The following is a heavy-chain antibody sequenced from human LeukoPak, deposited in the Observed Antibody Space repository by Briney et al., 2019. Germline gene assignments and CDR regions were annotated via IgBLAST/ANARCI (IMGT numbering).Heavy chain of an antibody. CDR1: GFTFSSYG. J-gene: IGHJ1*01. CDR3: ARGDGYNDAEYLQH. V-gene: IGHV3-33*01. D-gene: IGHD5-24*01. CDR2: IWYDRSNK. Sequence: GGFLRLSCAASGFTFSSYGMHWVRQAPGKGLEWVAVIWYDRSNKYYGDSVKGRFTISRDNSKKTLYLQMNSLRVEDTAVYYCARGDGYNDAEYLQHWGQGTLVTVS.